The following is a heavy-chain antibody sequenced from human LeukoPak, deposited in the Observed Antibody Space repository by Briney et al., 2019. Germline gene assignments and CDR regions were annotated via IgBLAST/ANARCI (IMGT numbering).Heavy chain of an antibody. CDR1: GFTFSSSA. Sequence: PGGSLRLSCVASGFTFSSSAMSWVRQAPGKGLEWVSVISESGDYTQFADSVKGRFTISRDNYKSTLYLQLNSPRAEDTAIYHCAPHGVTSLFYFDFWGRGTLVTVSS. D-gene: IGHD2-21*02. J-gene: IGHJ2*01. V-gene: IGHV3-23*01. CDR3: APHGVTSLFYFDF. CDR2: ISESGDYT.